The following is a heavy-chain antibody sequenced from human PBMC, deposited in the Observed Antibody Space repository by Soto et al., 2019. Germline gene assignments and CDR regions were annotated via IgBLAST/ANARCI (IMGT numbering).Heavy chain of an antibody. D-gene: IGHD6-19*01. CDR2: INHSGST. V-gene: IGHV4-34*01. CDR1: GGSFSGYY. CDR3: ARAFSSGWYYYYGMDV. Sequence: SLTCAVYGGSFSGYYWSWIRQPPGKGLEWIGEINHSGSTNYNPSLKSRVTISVDTSKNQFSLKLSSVTAADTAVYYCARAFSSGWYYYYGMDVWGQGTTVTVSS. J-gene: IGHJ6*02.